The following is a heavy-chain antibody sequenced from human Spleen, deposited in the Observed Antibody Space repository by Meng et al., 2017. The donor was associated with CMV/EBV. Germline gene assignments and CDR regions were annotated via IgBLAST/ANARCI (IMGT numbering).Heavy chain of an antibody. V-gene: IGHV3-11*01. D-gene: IGHD3-10*02. J-gene: IGHJ6*02. CDR3: ARDSLYGVAFYGMDV. Sequence: GESLKISCAASGFTFSDYYMSWIRQAPGKGLEWVSYITTSGITIYYADSVKGRFTISRDNAKNSLYLQMNSLRAEDTALYYCARDSLYGVAFYGMDVWGQGTTVTVSS. CDR1: GFTFSDYY. CDR2: ITTSGITI.